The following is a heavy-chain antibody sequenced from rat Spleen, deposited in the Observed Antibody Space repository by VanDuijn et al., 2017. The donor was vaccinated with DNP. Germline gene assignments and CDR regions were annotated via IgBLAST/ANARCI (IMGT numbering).Heavy chain of an antibody. V-gene: IGHV5-7*01. CDR1: GFTFSDHN. D-gene: IGHD1-4*01. CDR3: AGRPPPTRGPFDY. Sequence: EVQLVESGGGLVQPGRSLILSCTASGFTFSDHNMAWVRQAPKKGLEWVATISYDGSSTYYRDSVKGRFIISRNNAKSTLYLQMDSLRSDDTDIYYCAGRPPPTRGPFDYWGQGIMVTVSS. CDR2: ISYDGSST. J-gene: IGHJ2*01.